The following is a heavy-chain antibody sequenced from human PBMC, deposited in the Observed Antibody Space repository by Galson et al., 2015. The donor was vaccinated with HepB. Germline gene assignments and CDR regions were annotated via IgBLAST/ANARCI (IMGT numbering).Heavy chain of an antibody. V-gene: IGHV3-23*01. CDR2: ISGSGGST. D-gene: IGHD6-13*01. J-gene: IGHJ4*02. CDR3: AKTRIAAAGPLYYFDY. Sequence: SLRLSCAASGFTFSSYAMSWVRQAPGKGLEWVSAISGSGGSTYYADSVKGRFTISRDNSKNTLYLQMNSLRAEDTAVYYCAKTRIAAAGPLYYFDYWGQGTLVTVSS. CDR1: GFTFSSYA.